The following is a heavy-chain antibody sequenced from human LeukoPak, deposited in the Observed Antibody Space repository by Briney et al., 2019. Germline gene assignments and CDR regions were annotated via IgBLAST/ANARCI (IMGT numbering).Heavy chain of an antibody. V-gene: IGHV4-59*01. CDR3: AGGRVYSSGWYNFDY. CDR1: GGSISSYY. D-gene: IGHD6-19*01. J-gene: IGHJ4*02. Sequence: SETLSLTCTVSGGSISSYYWSWIRQPPGKGLEWIGYIYYSGSTNYNPSLKSRVTISVDTSKNQFSLKLSSVTAADTAVYYCAGGRVYSSGWYNFDYWGQGTLVTVSS. CDR2: IYYSGST.